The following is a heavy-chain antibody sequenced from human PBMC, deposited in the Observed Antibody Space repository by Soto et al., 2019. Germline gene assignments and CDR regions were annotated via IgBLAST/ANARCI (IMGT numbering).Heavy chain of an antibody. D-gene: IGHD3-3*01. CDR2: IYYSGST. V-gene: IGHV4-59*08. CDR1: GGSISSYY. Sequence: QVQLQESGPGLVKPSETLSLTCTVSGGSISSYYWSWIRQPPGKGLEWIGYIYYSGSTNYNPSLKSRVTISVDTSKNQFSLKLSSVTAADTAVYYCARRYDFWSGYLYYYYMDVWGKGTTVTVSS. CDR3: ARRYDFWSGYLYYYYMDV. J-gene: IGHJ6*03.